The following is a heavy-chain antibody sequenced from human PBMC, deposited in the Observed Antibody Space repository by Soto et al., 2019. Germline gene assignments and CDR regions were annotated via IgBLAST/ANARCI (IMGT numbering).Heavy chain of an antibody. CDR2: IIPIFGTA. Sequence: QVQLVQSGAEVKKPGSSVKVSCKASGGTFSSYAISWVRQAPGQGLEWMGGIIPIFGTANYAQKFQGRVTITADESPSTAYLELSSRRSEDTAVYYCARAYCAGDCYPEYFQHWGQGTLVTVSS. CDR3: ARAYCAGDCYPEYFQH. J-gene: IGHJ1*01. V-gene: IGHV1-69*01. D-gene: IGHD2-21*02. CDR1: GGTFSSYA.